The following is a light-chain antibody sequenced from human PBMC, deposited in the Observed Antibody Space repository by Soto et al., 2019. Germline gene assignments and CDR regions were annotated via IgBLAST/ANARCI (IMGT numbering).Light chain of an antibody. J-gene: IGLJ3*02. CDR2: EGS. Sequence: QSVLTQPASVSGSPGQSITISCTGTSSDVGSYNLVSWYQQHPGKAPKLMIYEGSKRPSGVSNRFSGSKSGNTVSLTISGLQAEDEADYYCCSYAGSTRVFGGGNKLTVL. CDR3: CSYAGSTRV. V-gene: IGLV2-23*01. CDR1: SSDVGSYNL.